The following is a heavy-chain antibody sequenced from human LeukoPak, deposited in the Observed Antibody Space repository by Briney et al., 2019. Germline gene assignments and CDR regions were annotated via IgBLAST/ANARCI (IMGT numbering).Heavy chain of an antibody. CDR3: ARDGDINMVRGLIYFDY. CDR1: GYTFTRYY. J-gene: IGHJ4*02. V-gene: IGHV1-46*01. CDR2: INPSGGST. Sequence: ASVKVSCKASGYTFTRYYIHWVRQAPGQGLEWMGLINPSGGSTNYAQKFQGRVTMTRDTSTSTVYMELSSLRSEDTAVYYCARDGDINMVRGLIYFDYWGQGTLVTVSS. D-gene: IGHD3-10*01.